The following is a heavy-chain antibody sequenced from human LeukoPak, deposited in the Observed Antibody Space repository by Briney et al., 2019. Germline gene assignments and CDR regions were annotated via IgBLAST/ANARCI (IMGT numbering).Heavy chain of an antibody. CDR3: ARQGWLQFIDY. V-gene: IGHV4-59*08. CDR1: GGSISSYY. J-gene: IGHJ4*02. CDR2: IYYSGST. D-gene: IGHD5-24*01. Sequence: SETLSLTCTVSGGSISSYYWSWIRQPPGKGLEWIAYIYYSGSTNYNPSLKSRVTISVDTSKNQFSLKLSSVTAADTAVYYCARQGWLQFIDYWGQGTLVTVSS.